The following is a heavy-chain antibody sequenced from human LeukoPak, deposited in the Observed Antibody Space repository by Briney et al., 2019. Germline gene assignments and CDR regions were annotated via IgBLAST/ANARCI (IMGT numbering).Heavy chain of an antibody. CDR1: GGSISSYY. Sequence: SETLSLTCTVSGGSISSYYWSWNRQPPGKGLEWIGYIYYSGNTNYNPSLKGRVTISVDTSKNQFSLELSSVTAVDTAVYYCARGTSSQLWFVYWGQGTLVTVSS. D-gene: IGHD3-10*01. CDR2: IYYSGNT. CDR3: ARGTSSQLWFVY. V-gene: IGHV4-59*01. J-gene: IGHJ4*02.